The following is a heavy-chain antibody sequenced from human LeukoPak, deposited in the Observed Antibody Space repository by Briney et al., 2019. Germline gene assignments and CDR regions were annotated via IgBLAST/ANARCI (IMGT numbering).Heavy chain of an antibody. V-gene: IGHV1-2*02. Sequence: ASVKVSCKASGYTFTGYYMHWVQQAPGQGLEWMGWINPNSGGTNYAQKFQGRVTMTRDTSISTAYMELSRLRSDDTAVYYCARGLTMIVVVNYFDYWGQGTLVTVSS. CDR1: GYTFTGYY. CDR2: INPNSGGT. D-gene: IGHD3-22*01. CDR3: ARGLTMIVVVNYFDY. J-gene: IGHJ4*02.